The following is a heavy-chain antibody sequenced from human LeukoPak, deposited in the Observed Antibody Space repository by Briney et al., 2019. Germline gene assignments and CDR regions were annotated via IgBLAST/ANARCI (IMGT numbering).Heavy chain of an antibody. V-gene: IGHV4-30-2*01. CDR3: ARAQGAPADAFDI. CDR2: IYHSGST. J-gene: IGHJ3*02. Sequence: PSQTLSLTCAVSGGSISSGGYSWSWIRQPPGKGLEWIRYIYHSGSTYYNPSLKSRVTISVDRSKNQFSLKLSSVTAADTAVYYCARAQGAPADAFDIWGQGTMVTVSS. CDR1: GGSISSGGYS.